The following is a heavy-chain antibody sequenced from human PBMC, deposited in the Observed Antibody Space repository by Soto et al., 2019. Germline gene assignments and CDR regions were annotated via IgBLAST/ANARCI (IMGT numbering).Heavy chain of an antibody. CDR1: GFTFSSYA. CDR2: ISYDGSNK. V-gene: IGHV3-30-3*01. J-gene: IGHJ4*02. Sequence: GGSLRLSCAASGFTFSSYAMHWVRQAPGKGLEWVAVISYDGSNKYYADSVKGRFTISRDNSKNTLYLQMNSLRAEDTAVYYCARDPTQYIAAAGIDYWGQGTLVTVSS. D-gene: IGHD6-13*01. CDR3: ARDPTQYIAAAGIDY.